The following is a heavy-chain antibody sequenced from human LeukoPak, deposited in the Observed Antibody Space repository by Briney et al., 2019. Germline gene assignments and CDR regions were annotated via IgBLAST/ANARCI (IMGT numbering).Heavy chain of an antibody. V-gene: IGHV3-33*01. Sequence: PGGSLRLSCAASGFTFSSYGMRWVRQAPGKGLEWVAVIWYDGSNKYYADSVKGRFTISRDNSKNTLYLQMNSLRAEDTAVYYCARGMGYSSGWPDYFDYWGQGTLVTVSS. D-gene: IGHD6-19*01. J-gene: IGHJ4*02. CDR1: GFTFSSYG. CDR3: ARGMGYSSGWPDYFDY. CDR2: IWYDGSNK.